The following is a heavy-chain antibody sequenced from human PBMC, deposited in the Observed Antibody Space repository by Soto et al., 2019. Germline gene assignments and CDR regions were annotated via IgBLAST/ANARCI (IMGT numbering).Heavy chain of an antibody. J-gene: IGHJ5*02. CDR1: GGSISSGDYY. CDR2: IYYSGST. CDR3: ARYNDYPNWFDP. V-gene: IGHV4-39*01. D-gene: IGHD4-17*01. Sequence: PSETLSLTCTVSGGSISSGDYYWSWIRQPPGKGLEWIGRIYYSGSTYYNPSLKSRVTISVDTSKNQFSLKLSSVTAADTAVYYCARYNDYPNWFDPWGQGTLVTVSS.